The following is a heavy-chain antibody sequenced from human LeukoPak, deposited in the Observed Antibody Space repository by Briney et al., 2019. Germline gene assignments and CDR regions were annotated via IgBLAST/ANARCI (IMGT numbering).Heavy chain of an antibody. V-gene: IGHV3-30*03. CDR2: ISYDGSNK. CDR1: GFSFSSHW. CDR3: ARDQRWLVRYYYYYMDV. D-gene: IGHD6-19*01. J-gene: IGHJ6*03. Sequence: PWGSLRLSCAASGFSFSSHWMSWVRQAPGKGLEWVAVISYDGSNKYYADSVKGRFTISRDNSKNTLYLQMNSLRAEDTAVYYCARDQRWLVRYYYYYMDVWGKGTTVTVS.